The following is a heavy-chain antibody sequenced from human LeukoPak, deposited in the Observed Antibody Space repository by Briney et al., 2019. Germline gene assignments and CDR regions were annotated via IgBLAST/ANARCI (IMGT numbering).Heavy chain of an antibody. CDR3: AAPQIYYDSSGYYLDAFDI. CDR1: GGSVSSGSYY. D-gene: IGHD3-22*01. J-gene: IGHJ3*02. CDR2: IYYSGST. V-gene: IGHV4-61*01. Sequence: PSETLSLTCTVSGGSVSSGSYYWRWIRQPPGKGLEWIGYIYYSGSTNYNPSLKSRVTISVDTSKNQFSLKLSSVTAADTAVYYCAAPQIYYDSSGYYLDAFDIWGQGTMVTVSS.